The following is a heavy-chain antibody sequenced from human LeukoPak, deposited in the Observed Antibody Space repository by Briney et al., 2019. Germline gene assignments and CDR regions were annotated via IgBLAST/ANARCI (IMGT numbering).Heavy chain of an antibody. Sequence: GGSLRLSCAASGFTFRTYWMSWVRQAPGKGLEWVAKIKQDGSEKYYVDSVKGRFTISRDNAENSLYLQMNSLRAEDTAVYYCARVGLGYCSGGSCYYFDYWGQGTLVTVSS. D-gene: IGHD2-15*01. CDR1: GFTFRTYW. CDR2: IKQDGSEK. V-gene: IGHV3-7*01. J-gene: IGHJ4*02. CDR3: ARVGLGYCSGGSCYYFDY.